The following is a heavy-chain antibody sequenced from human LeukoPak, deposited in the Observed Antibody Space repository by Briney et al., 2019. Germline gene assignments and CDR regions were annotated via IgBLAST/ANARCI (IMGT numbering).Heavy chain of an antibody. CDR2: MRSSDNTI. D-gene: IGHD6-19*01. J-gene: IGHJ3*02. Sequence: PGGSLRLSCAASGFTFSSYSMNWARQAPGKGLEWVSYMRSSDNTIYYADSVKGRFTISRDSAKNSLYLQMNSLRAEDTAVYYCVRDHQWAFDIWGQGTMVTVSS. CDR1: GFTFSSYS. V-gene: IGHV3-48*01. CDR3: VRDHQWAFDI.